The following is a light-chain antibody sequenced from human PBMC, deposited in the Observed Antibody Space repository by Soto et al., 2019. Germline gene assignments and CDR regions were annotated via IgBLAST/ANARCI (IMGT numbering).Light chain of an antibody. Sequence: QSVLTQPASVSGSHGQLITISCTGTSSDVGGYHYVSWYQQHPGKAPKLMIYEVSNRPSGVSTRVSGSKSGNTASLTISGLQAEDEADDYCRSYTSSSTVVFGGGTELTVL. CDR1: SSDVGGYHY. CDR2: EVS. V-gene: IGLV2-14*01. CDR3: RSYTSSSTVV. J-gene: IGLJ2*01.